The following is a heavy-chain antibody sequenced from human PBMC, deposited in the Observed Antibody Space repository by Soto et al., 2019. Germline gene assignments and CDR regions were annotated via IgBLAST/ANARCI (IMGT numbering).Heavy chain of an antibody. CDR3: AMDYGDRPEYFKH. Sequence: QVQLVQSGPDLKRPGASMKVSCKASGYTFTSYGISWVRQAPGQGLEWMAWISPLKGRTQYSQKAQGRVTLNTDTSSTTAYMEMTTLRVDDTAVYYCAMDYGDRPEYFKHWGQGTLVTVS. J-gene: IGHJ1*01. CDR1: GYTFTSYG. D-gene: IGHD4-17*01. CDR2: ISPLKGRT. V-gene: IGHV1-18*04.